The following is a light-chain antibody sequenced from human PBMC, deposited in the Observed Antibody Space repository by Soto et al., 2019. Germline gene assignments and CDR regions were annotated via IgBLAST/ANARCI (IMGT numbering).Light chain of an antibody. Sequence: SALTQPASVAGSPGQSITLSCTGTSRDVGGYNYVSWYPQPPGKAPKLMIYDVSNRPSGVSNRFSGSKSGNTASLTTYGLQAEDEADYYCSSYTSNSTLVFGGGTKVTVL. CDR2: DVS. V-gene: IGLV2-14*01. CDR1: SRDVGGYNY. CDR3: SSYTSNSTLV. J-gene: IGLJ2*01.